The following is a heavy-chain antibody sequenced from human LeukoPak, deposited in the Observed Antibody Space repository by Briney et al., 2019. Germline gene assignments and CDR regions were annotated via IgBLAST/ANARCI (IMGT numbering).Heavy chain of an antibody. CDR2: ISYDGSNK. D-gene: IGHD3-10*01. Sequence: PGRSLRLSCAASGFTFSSYGMHWVRQAPGKGLEWVAVISYDGSNKYYADSVKGRFTISRDNSKNTLYLQMNSLRAEDTAVYYCAKESPATYGSGSPDYWGQGTLVTVSS. J-gene: IGHJ4*02. CDR3: AKESPATYGSGSPDY. CDR1: GFTFSSYG. V-gene: IGHV3-30*18.